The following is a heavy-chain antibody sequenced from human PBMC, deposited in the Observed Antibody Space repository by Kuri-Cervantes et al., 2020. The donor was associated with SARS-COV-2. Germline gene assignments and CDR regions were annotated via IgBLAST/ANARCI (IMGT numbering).Heavy chain of an antibody. D-gene: IGHD4-17*01. V-gene: IGHV3-21*01. Sequence: GGSLRLSCAASGFTFSSYWMHWVRQAPGKGLEWVSSISSSSSYIYYADSVKGRFTISRDNAKNSLYLQMNSLRAEDTAVYYCARESAVTTIVYFDYWGQGTLVTVSS. CDR2: ISSSSSYI. CDR3: ARESAVTTIVYFDY. J-gene: IGHJ4*02. CDR1: GFTFSSYW.